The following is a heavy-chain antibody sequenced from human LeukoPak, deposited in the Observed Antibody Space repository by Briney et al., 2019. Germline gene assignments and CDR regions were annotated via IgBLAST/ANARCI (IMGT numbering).Heavy chain of an antibody. D-gene: IGHD6-13*01. V-gene: IGHV3-48*01. Sequence: GGSLRLSCAASGFTFSSYSMNWVRQAPGKGLEWVSYISGGGTPIYYADSVKGRFTISRDNVKNSLYLQMNSLRAEDTAVYYCARDSRSSSWYIGDYWGQGALVTVSS. J-gene: IGHJ4*02. CDR3: ARDSRSSSWYIGDY. CDR1: GFTFSSYS. CDR2: ISGGGTPI.